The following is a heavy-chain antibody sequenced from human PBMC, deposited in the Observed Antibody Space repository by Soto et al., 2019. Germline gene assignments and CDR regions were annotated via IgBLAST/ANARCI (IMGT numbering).Heavy chain of an antibody. CDR1: GGSFSGYY. J-gene: IGHJ4*02. V-gene: IGHV4-34*01. Sequence: SETLSLTCAVYGGSFSGYYWSWIRQPPGKGLEWIGEINHSGSTNYNPSLKSRVTISVDTSKNQFSLKLSSVTAADTAVYYCARGIFRRLIMSSGWYRNYFDYWGQGTLVTVSS. CDR2: INHSGST. CDR3: ARGIFRRLIMSSGWYRNYFDY. D-gene: IGHD6-19*01.